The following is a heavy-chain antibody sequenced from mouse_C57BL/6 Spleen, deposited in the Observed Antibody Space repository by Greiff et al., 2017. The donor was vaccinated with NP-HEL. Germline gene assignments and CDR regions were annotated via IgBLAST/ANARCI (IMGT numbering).Heavy chain of an antibody. V-gene: IGHV1-82*01. CDR3: ARLLYAMDY. Sequence: VMLVESGPELVKPGASVKISCKASGYAFSSSWMNWVKQRPGKGLEWIGRIYPGDGDTNYNGKFKGKATLTADKSSSTAYMQLSSLTSEDSAVYFCARLLYAMDYWGQGTSVTVSS. CDR2: IYPGDGDT. D-gene: IGHD1-1*01. J-gene: IGHJ4*01. CDR1: GYAFSSSW.